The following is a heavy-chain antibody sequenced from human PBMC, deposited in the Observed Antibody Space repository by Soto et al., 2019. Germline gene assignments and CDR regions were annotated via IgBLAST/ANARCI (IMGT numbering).Heavy chain of an antibody. V-gene: IGHV4-39*01. CDR1: GGSISSSSYY. Sequence: SETLSLTCTVSGGSISSSSYYWGWIRQPPGKGLEWIGSIYYSGSTYYNPSLKSRVTISVDTSKNQFSLKLSSVTAADTAVYYCARSPQQPVRRFLEWLYHPTFDYWGQGTLVTVSS. D-gene: IGHD3-3*01. J-gene: IGHJ4*02. CDR3: ARSPQQPVRRFLEWLYHPTFDY. CDR2: IYYSGST.